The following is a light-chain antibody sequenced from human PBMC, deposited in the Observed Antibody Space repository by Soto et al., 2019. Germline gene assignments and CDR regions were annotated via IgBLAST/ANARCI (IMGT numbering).Light chain of an antibody. CDR2: DVS. CDR1: SSDVGGYNF. V-gene: IGLV2-11*01. Sequence: QSALTQPRSVSGSPGQSXTISCTGTSSDVGGYNFVSWYQHHPGKAPKLMIYDVSKRPSGVPDRFSGSKSGSTASLTISGLQAEDEADYYCCSYAGSYTLVFGGGTKVTVL. CDR3: CSYAGSYTLV. J-gene: IGLJ3*02.